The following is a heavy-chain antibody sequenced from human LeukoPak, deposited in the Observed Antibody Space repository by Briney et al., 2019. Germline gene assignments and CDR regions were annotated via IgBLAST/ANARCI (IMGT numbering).Heavy chain of an antibody. J-gene: IGHJ5*02. CDR1: GGSISSYY. Sequence: PSETLSLTCTVSGGSISSYYWSWIRQPPGKGLEWIGYIYYSGSTNYNPSLKSRVTISVDTSKNQFSLKLSSVTAADTAVYYCAREIPMAWFDPWGQGTLVTVPS. V-gene: IGHV4-59*01. CDR3: AREIPMAWFDP. CDR2: IYYSGST. D-gene: IGHD5-24*01.